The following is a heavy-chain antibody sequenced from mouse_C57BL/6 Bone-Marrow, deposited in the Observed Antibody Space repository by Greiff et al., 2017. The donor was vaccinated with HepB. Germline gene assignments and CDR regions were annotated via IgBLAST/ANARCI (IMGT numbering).Heavy chain of an antibody. CDR1: GYTFTSYW. D-gene: IGHD1-1*01. Sequence: QVQLQQPGAELVKPGASVKLSCKASGYTFTSYWMQWVKQRPGQGLEWIGEIDPSDSYTNYNQKFKGKATLTVDTSSSTAYMQLSSLTSEDSAVYYCARGYYCSCYYWGQGTTLTVSS. J-gene: IGHJ2*01. CDR3: ARGYYCSCYY. V-gene: IGHV1-50*01. CDR2: IDPSDSYT.